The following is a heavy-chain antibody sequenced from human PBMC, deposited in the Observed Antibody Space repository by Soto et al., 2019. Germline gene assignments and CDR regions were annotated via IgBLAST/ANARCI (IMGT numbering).Heavy chain of an antibody. Sequence: GGSLRLSWAASGFTCSSYAMHWVRQAPGKGLEWVAVISYDGSNKYYADSVKGRFTISRDNSKNTLYLQMNSLRAEDTAVYYCARDRVAVAGTRAPLNDYWGQGTLVTVSS. CDR2: ISYDGSNK. CDR3: ARDRVAVAGTRAPLNDY. V-gene: IGHV3-30-3*01. D-gene: IGHD6-19*01. CDR1: GFTCSSYA. J-gene: IGHJ4*02.